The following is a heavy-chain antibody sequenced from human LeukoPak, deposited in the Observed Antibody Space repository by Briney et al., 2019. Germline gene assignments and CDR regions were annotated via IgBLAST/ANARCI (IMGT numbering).Heavy chain of an antibody. CDR1: GFTFSSYA. CDR3: AKAGYYYDSSGYWYFDY. Sequence: GGSLRLSCAASGFTFSSYAMSWVRQAPGKGLEWVSAISGSGGSTYYADSVKGRFTISRDNSKNTLHLQMNSLRAEDTAVYYYAKAGYYYDSSGYWYFDYWGQGTLVTVSS. J-gene: IGHJ4*02. CDR2: ISGSGGST. V-gene: IGHV3-23*01. D-gene: IGHD3-22*01.